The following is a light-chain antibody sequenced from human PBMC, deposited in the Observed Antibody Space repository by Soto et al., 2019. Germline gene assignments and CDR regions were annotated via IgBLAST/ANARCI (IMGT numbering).Light chain of an antibody. CDR2: DAS. Sequence: ELVLPQSPATLSLSPGERATLSCRASQSVSSYLAWYQQKPGQAPRLLIYDASNRATGIPARFSGSGSGTDFTLTISSLEPEDFAVYYCQQRSNTWTFGQGTKVDIK. V-gene: IGKV3-11*01. CDR3: QQRSNTWT. CDR1: QSVSSY. J-gene: IGKJ1*01.